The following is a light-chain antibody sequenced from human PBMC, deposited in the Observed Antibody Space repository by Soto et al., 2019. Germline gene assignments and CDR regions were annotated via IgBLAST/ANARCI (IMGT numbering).Light chain of an antibody. CDR1: QGIRND. CDR3: QQRSNS. CDR2: AAS. V-gene: IGKV1-17*01. J-gene: IGKJ4*01. Sequence: DIQMTQSPSSLSASVGDRVTITCRASQGIRNDLGWYRQRQGKAPKRLIYAASSLQIGVPSRFSGSGSGTEFTLTISSLQPEDFATYYCQQRSNSFGGGTKVEIK.